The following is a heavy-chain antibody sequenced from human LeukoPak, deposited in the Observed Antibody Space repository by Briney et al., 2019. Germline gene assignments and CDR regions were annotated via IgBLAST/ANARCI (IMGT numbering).Heavy chain of an antibody. CDR2: ISGSGGST. D-gene: IGHD6-13*01. CDR3: ARAVEDSSSFDY. Sequence: PGGSLRLSCAASGFTFSSYAMSWVRQAPGKGLEWVSAISGSGGSTYYADSVKGRFTISRDNAKNSLYLQMNSLRAEDTAVYYCARAVEDSSSFDYWGQGTLVTVSS. J-gene: IGHJ4*02. V-gene: IGHV3-23*01. CDR1: GFTFSSYA.